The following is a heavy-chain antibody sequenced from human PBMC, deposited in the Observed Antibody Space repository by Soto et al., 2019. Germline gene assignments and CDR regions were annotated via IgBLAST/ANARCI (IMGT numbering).Heavy chain of an antibody. J-gene: IGHJ6*02. CDR2: IHPGESDT. CDR1: VYSFTTYW. V-gene: IGHV5-51*01. CDR3: ARHEATYYYFYGRDG. Sequence: GESLKISCKSYVYSFTTYWIAWVRQMHGKGLEWMGSIHPGESDTRYSPSFQGQVTISADRSITTAYLQWSSLKASDTAIYYCARHEATYYYFYGRDGWGQGTTVTVSS.